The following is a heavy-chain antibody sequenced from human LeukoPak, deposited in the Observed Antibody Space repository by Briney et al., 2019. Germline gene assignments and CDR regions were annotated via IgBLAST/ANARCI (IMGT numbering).Heavy chain of an antibody. V-gene: IGHV3-30*02. CDR3: ATDFDGPDN. CDR2: IRHDGSNK. D-gene: IGHD4-17*01. J-gene: IGHJ4*02. CDR1: GFTFNDFD. Sequence: PGGSLRLSCAAYGFTFNDFDMEWVRQALGKGLEWVAFIRHDGSNKYYADSVKGRFTISRDNSKNTLDLQMNSLRPDDTAVYYCATDFDGPDNWGQGTLVTVSS.